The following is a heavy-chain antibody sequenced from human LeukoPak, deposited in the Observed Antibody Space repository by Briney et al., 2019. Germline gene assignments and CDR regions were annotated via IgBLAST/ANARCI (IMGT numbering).Heavy chain of an antibody. CDR3: AKGGRQQRSSAFDI. CDR2: ISGSGGST. D-gene: IGHD6-13*01. J-gene: IGHJ3*02. CDR1: GFTFSSYA. Sequence: AGGSLRLSCAASGFTFSSYAMSWVCQAPGKGLEWVSAISGSGGSTYYEDSVKGRFTISRDNSKNTLYLQMNSLRAEDTAVYYCAKGGRQQRSSAFDIWGQGTMVTVSS. V-gene: IGHV3-23*01.